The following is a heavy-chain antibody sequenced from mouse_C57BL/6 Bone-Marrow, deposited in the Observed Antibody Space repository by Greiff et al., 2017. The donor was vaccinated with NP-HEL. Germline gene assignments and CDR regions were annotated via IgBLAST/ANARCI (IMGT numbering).Heavy chain of an antibody. CDR2: IYPGSGNT. J-gene: IGHJ3*01. CDR3: ARGIYYDYAWFAY. Sequence: VKLVESGPELVKPGASVKISCKASGYSFTSYYIHWVKQRPGQGLEWIGWIYPGSGNTKYNEKFKGKATLTADTSSSTAYMQLSSLTSEDSAVYYCARGIYYDYAWFAYWGQGTLVTVSA. D-gene: IGHD2-4*01. CDR1: GYSFTSYY. V-gene: IGHV1-66*01.